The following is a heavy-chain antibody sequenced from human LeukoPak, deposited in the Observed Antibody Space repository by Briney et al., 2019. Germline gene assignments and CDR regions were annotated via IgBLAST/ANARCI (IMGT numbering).Heavy chain of an antibody. J-gene: IGHJ4*02. CDR1: GFTFTSSA. CDR2: IVVGSGNT. V-gene: IGHV1-58*01. CDR3: ARGFSGRYYYDSSGYYPIDY. D-gene: IGHD3-22*01. Sequence: SVKVSCKASGFTFTSSAVQWVRQARGQRLEWIGWIVVGSGNTNYAQKFQGRVTITADESTSTAYMELSSLRSEDTAVYYCARGFSGRYYYDSSGYYPIDYWGQGTLVTVSS.